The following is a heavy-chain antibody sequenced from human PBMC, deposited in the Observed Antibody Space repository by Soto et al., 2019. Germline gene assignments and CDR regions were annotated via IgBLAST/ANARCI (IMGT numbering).Heavy chain of an antibody. CDR3: ARDKSITGPNDAFDI. D-gene: IGHD1-20*01. CDR2: ISYDGSNK. Sequence: GSLRLSCAASGFTFISYAMHWVHQAPGKGLEWVAVISYDGSNKYYADSVKGRFTISRDNSKNTLYLQMNSLRAEDTAVYYCARDKSITGPNDAFDIWGQGTMVTVS. CDR1: GFTFISYA. V-gene: IGHV3-30-3*01. J-gene: IGHJ3*02.